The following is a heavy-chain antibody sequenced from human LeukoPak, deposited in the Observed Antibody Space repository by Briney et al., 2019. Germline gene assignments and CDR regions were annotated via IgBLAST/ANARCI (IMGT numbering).Heavy chain of an antibody. CDR2: IYSGGST. CDR3: AKYSSSWSYFDY. V-gene: IGHV3-53*05. Sequence: GGSLRPSCAASGFTLSSNYMSWVRQAPGKGLEWVSVIYSGGSTYYADSVKGRFTISRDNSKNTLYLQMNSLRAEDTAVYYCAKYSSSWSYFDYWGQGTLVTVSS. D-gene: IGHD6-13*01. J-gene: IGHJ4*02. CDR1: GFTLSSNY.